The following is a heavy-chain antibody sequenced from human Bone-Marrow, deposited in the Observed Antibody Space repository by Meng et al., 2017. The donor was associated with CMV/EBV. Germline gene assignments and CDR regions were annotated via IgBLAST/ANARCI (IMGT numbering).Heavy chain of an antibody. V-gene: IGHV1-18*01. CDR3: ASGIVVVPAAIYYYGLDV. D-gene: IGHD2-2*02. J-gene: IGHJ6*02. CDR2: VSAYNGNT. CDR1: GYTFTSYG. Sequence: ASVKVSCKASGYTFTSYGISWVRQAPGQGLEWMGWVSAYNGNTNYAQKLQGRVTMTTDTSTSTGYMDLRSLRSDDTALYYCASGIVVVPAAIYYYGLDVWGQGTTVTVSS.